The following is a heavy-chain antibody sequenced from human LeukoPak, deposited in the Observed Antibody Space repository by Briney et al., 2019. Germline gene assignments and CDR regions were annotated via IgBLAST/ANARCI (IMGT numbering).Heavy chain of an antibody. J-gene: IGHJ4*02. CDR1: SGSISTYY. CDR2: ISYTGNT. CDR3: ARHVPSSGTVFDY. Sequence: SETLSLTCTVSSGSISTYYCSWIRQPPGKGLEWIGYISYTGNTHYSPSLQSRVTISVDTSKNQFSLKLNSVTAADTAVYYCARHVPSSGTVFDYWGQGTMVTVSS. V-gene: IGHV4-59*08. D-gene: IGHD6-13*01.